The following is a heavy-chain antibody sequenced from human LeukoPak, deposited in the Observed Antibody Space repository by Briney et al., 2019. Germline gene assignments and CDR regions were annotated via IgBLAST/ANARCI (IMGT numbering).Heavy chain of an antibody. CDR3: SLANRGYSYGFDY. D-gene: IGHD5-18*01. CDR1: EFTVGGYA. CDR2: IRNKVYGGTT. J-gene: IGHJ4*02. V-gene: IGHV3-49*04. Sequence: GGSLRLSCTPSEFTVGGYAMSWVRQAPGRGLEWVGFIRNKVYGGTTEYAASVKGRFTISRDDSKNIAYLQMNSLKPEDTAVYYCSLANRGYSYGFDYWGQGTLVTVSS.